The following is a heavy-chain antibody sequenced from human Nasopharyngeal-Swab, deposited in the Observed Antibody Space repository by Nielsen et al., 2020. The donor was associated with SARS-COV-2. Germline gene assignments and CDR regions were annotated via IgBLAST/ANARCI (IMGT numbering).Heavy chain of an antibody. D-gene: IGHD1-1*01. J-gene: IGHJ3*02. CDR2: NSSSGSTI. V-gene: IGHV3-11*04. CDR1: GFTFSDYY. Sequence: GESLKISCAASGFTFSDYYMSWIRQAPGKGLEWVSYNSSSGSTIYYADSVKGRFTISRDNAKNSLYLQMNSLRAEDTAVYYCASSQAYNWNDSDAFDIWGQGTMVTVSS. CDR3: ASSQAYNWNDSDAFDI.